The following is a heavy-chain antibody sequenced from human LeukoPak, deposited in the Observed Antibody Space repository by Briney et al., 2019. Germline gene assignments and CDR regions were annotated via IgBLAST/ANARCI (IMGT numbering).Heavy chain of an antibody. CDR2: INPTSGAT. CDR1: GYTFTDYY. J-gene: IGHJ3*01. Sequence: ASVKVSYKASGYTFTDYYMHWVRQAPGQGLDWVGWINPTSGATNYAQKFQGRVTMTRDTSNNTSYMELSRLRSDDTAVYYCAREFRTTTWSFDASDLWGQGTMVTVSS. V-gene: IGHV1-2*02. CDR3: AREFRTTTWSFDASDL. D-gene: IGHD1/OR15-1a*01.